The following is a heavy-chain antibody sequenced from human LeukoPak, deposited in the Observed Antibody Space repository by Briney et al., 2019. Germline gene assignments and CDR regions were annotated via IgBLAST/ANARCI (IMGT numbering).Heavy chain of an antibody. D-gene: IGHD1-14*01. J-gene: IGHJ5*02. CDR1: GFTFRSYS. Sequence: GGSLRLSCAASGFTFRSYSMNCVRQAPGKGLEWVSSISSSSSYIYYADSVKGRFTISRDNAKNSLYLQMNSLRAEDTAVYYSARDSEVTDSGWFDPWGQGTLVTVSS. CDR3: ARDSEVTDSGWFDP. V-gene: IGHV3-21*01. CDR2: ISSSSSYI.